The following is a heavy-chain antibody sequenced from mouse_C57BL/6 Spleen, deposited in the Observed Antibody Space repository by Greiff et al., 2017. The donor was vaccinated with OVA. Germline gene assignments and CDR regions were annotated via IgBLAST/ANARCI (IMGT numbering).Heavy chain of an antibody. V-gene: IGHV5-17*01. Sequence: VQLKESGGGLVKPGGSLKLSCAASGFTFSDYGMHWVRQAPEKGLEWVAYISSGSSTIYYADTVKGRFTISRDNAKNTLFLQMTSLRSEDTAIYYCARDWDSLFDYWGQGTTLTVSS. CDR2: ISSGSSTI. D-gene: IGHD4-1*01. J-gene: IGHJ2*01. CDR1: GFTFSDYG. CDR3: ARDWDSLFDY.